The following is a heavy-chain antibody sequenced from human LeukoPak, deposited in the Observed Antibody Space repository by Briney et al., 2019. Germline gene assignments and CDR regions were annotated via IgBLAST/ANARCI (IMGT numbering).Heavy chain of an antibody. CDR1: GFTFNTYS. V-gene: IGHV3-48*04. CDR2: ITSSSSSF. D-gene: IGHD4-17*01. CDR3: ARDATTELGTVYMDV. Sequence: GGSLRLSCAASGFTFNTYSMNWVRQAPGKGLEWVSYITSSSSSFYYADSVKGRFTISRDNAKNSLYLQMNSLRAEDTAVYYCARDATTELGTVYMDVWGKGTTVTISS. J-gene: IGHJ6*03.